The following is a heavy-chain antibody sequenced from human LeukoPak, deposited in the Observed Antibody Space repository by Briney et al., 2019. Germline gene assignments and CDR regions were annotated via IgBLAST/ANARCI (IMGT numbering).Heavy chain of an antibody. V-gene: IGHV3-30*18. CDR3: AKERSKKYYYGSGSYNDY. D-gene: IGHD3-10*01. Sequence: PGRSLRLSCAASGFTFSSYGMNWVRQAPGKGLEWVAVISYDGSNKYYADSVKGRFTISRDNSKNTPYLQMNSLRAEDTAVYYCAKERSKKYYYGSGSYNDYWGQGTLVTVSS. CDR2: ISYDGSNK. CDR1: GFTFSSYG. J-gene: IGHJ4*02.